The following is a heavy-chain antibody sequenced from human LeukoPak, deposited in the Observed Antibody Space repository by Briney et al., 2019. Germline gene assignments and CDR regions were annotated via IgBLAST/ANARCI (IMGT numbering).Heavy chain of an antibody. CDR2: ISDSGVCT. J-gene: IGHJ4*02. Sequence: GGSLRLSCAASGFTFSNYAMTWVRQAPGKGLEWVSTISDSGVCTYYADSVKGRFTISRDNSKNTLYLQMNSLRAEDTAVYYCAKLLVAYWGQGTLVTVSS. D-gene: IGHD2/OR15-2a*01. CDR3: AKLLVAY. CDR1: GFTFSNYA. V-gene: IGHV3-23*01.